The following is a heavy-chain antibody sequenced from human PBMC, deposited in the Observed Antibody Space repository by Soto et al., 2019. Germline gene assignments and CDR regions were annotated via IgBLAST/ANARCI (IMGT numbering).Heavy chain of an antibody. CDR1: GGSISSYY. CDR2: IYYSGST. D-gene: IGHD2-2*01. Sequence: KASETLSLTCTVSGGSISSYYWSWIRQPPGKGLEWIGYIYYSGSTNYNPSLKSRVTISVDTSKNQFSLKLSSVTAADTAVYYCARGIGYCSSTSCSPMDVWGKGTTVTVSS. J-gene: IGHJ6*03. CDR3: ARGIGYCSSTSCSPMDV. V-gene: IGHV4-59*08.